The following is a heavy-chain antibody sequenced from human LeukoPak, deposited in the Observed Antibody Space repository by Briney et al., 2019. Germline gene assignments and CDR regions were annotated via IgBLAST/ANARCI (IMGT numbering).Heavy chain of an antibody. J-gene: IGHJ4*02. Sequence: SVKVSCKASGGTFISYAISWVRQAPGQGLEWMGGIIPIFGTANYAQKFQGRVTITADESTSTAYMELSSLRSEDTAVCYCARSPGYGDYLYYFDYWGQGTQVTVSS. V-gene: IGHV1-69*13. D-gene: IGHD4-17*01. CDR3: ARSPGYGDYLYYFDY. CDR1: GGTFISYA. CDR2: IIPIFGTA.